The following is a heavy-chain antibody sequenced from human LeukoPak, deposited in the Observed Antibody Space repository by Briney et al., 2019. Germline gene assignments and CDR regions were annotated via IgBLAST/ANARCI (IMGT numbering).Heavy chain of an antibody. Sequence: SQTLSLTCTVSGGSISSGGYYWSWIRQPPGKGLEWIGYIYHSGSTYYNPSLKSRVTISVDRSKNQFSLKLSSVTAADTAVYYCARARPVPAGARVGPFDIWGQGTMVTVSS. V-gene: IGHV4-30-2*01. CDR2: IYHSGST. CDR1: GGSISSGGYY. CDR3: ARARPVPAGARVGPFDI. J-gene: IGHJ3*02. D-gene: IGHD2-2*01.